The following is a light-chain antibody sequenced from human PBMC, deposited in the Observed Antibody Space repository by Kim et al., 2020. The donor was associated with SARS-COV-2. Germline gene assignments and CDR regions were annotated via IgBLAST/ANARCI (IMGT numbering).Light chain of an antibody. CDR1: QTIDNY. Sequence: SASVEDGVTITCRASQTIDNYLAWYQQKPGTPPKLLIYLGSSLESGVPTRFTGSGSGTEFTLSISSLQPDDFATYYCQQYIRFPYTFGQGTKLEI. V-gene: IGKV1-5*03. CDR2: LGS. J-gene: IGKJ2*01. CDR3: QQYIRFPYT.